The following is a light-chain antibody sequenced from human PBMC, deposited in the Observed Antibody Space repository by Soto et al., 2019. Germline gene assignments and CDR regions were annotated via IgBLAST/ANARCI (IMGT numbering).Light chain of an antibody. J-gene: IGKJ5*01. Sequence: AIRMTQSPSSFSASTGDRVTITCRASQGISSYLAWYQQKPGKAPKLLIYAASTLQSGVPSRFSGSGSGTDFTLIISSLQPEDFATYYCQQAYSFPITFGQGTRLEIK. CDR3: QQAYSFPIT. V-gene: IGKV1-8*01. CDR1: QGISSY. CDR2: AAS.